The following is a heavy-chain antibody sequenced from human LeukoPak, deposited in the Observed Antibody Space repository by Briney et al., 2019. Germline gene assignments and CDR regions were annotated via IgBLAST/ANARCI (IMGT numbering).Heavy chain of an antibody. D-gene: IGHD5-12*01. V-gene: IGHV4-59*08. CDR2: IYYSGSS. CDR3: ARLQGPPPRPGYTGPQMRAPSRQFGYFDY. Sequence: TWETLSLTCTVSGGSISSYYWSWIRQPPGKGLEWIGNIYYSGSSNYNPSLKSRVTVSVDTSKKQISLKLSSVTATDTAVYYCARLQGPPPRPGYTGPQMRAPSRQFGYFDYWGQGTLVTVSS. CDR1: GGSISSYY. J-gene: IGHJ4*02.